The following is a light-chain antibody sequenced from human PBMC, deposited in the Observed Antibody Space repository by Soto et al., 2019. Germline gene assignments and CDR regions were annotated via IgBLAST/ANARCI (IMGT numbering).Light chain of an antibody. V-gene: IGKV3-11*01. CDR1: QGVSSY. J-gene: IGKJ4*01. Sequence: EIVLTQSPATLSLSPGARATLSCRASQGVSSYLAWYQQKPGQAPRLLIYDAYNRASGIPARFSGSGSGTDFTLTVSSLEPEDFADYYGQQRRQWLTFGGGTKVESK. CDR3: QQRRQWLT. CDR2: DAY.